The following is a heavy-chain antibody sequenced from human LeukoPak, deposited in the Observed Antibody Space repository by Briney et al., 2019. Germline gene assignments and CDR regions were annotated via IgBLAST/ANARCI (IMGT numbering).Heavy chain of an antibody. CDR3: ARPSDGWFGEQFGGMDV. J-gene: IGHJ6*02. CDR2: IIPIFGIA. D-gene: IGHD3-10*01. V-gene: IGHV1-69*04. Sequence: ASVKVSCKASGGTFSSYAISWVRQAPGQGLEWMGRIIPIFGIANYAQKFQGRVTITADKSTSTAYMELSSLRSEDTAVYYCARPSDGWFGEQFGGMDVWGQGTTVTVSS. CDR1: GGTFSSYA.